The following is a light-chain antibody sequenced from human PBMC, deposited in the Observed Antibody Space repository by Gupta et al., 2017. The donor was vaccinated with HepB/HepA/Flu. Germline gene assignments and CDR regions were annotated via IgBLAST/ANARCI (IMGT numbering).Light chain of an antibody. CDR2: EGS. CDR1: SNVFGTYNL. V-gene: IGLV2-23*03. Sequence: QSALTQPASVSGSPGQSITIPCTGPSNVFGTYNLVSWYQQYPGEVPRLLIYEGSKRPSGVSNRFSGFKSAYTASLTISGLQAEDEADYYCCSYAGDTIFDVVFGGGTKLTVL. J-gene: IGLJ2*01. CDR3: CSYAGDTIFDVV.